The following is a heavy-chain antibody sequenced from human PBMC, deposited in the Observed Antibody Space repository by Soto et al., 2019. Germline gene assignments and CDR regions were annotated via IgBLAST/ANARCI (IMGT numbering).Heavy chain of an antibody. V-gene: IGHV1-24*01. CDR1: GYTLTELS. CDR2: FDPEDGET. CDR3: ARDLLWDAFDI. D-gene: IGHD3-16*01. J-gene: IGHJ3*02. Sequence: GASVKVSCKVSGYTLTELSMHWVRQAPGKGLEWMGGFDPEDGETIYAQKFQGRVTMTEDTSKNQSSLQLNSVTPEDTAVYYCARDLLWDAFDIWGQGTMVTVSS.